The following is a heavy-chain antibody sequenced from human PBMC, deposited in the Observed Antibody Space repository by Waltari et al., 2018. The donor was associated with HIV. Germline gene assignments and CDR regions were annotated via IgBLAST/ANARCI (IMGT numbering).Heavy chain of an antibody. CDR2: INNDGSST. CDR3: TSLAGSSDWRGDY. CDR1: GFTFSDYW. D-gene: IGHD6-25*01. V-gene: IGHV3-74*03. J-gene: IGHJ4*02. Sequence: EVQLVESGGGSIQPGGSLRLSCAASGFTFSDYWMHWVRQAPGKGLVWVSRINNDGSSTMYADSVKGRFTISRDNDKNTLFLQMNSLRDGDTAVYYCTSLAGSSDWRGDYWGQGTLVTVSS.